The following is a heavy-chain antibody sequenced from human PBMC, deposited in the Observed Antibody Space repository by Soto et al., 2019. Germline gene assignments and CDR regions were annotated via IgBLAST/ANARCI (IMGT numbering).Heavy chain of an antibody. V-gene: IGHV3-33*01. D-gene: IGHD3-16*01. CDR2: IWYDGSNK. CDR3: ARDRLGGANDY. Sequence: GGSLRLSCAASGFTFSSYGMHWVRQAPGKGLEWVAVIWYDGSNKYYADSVKGRFTISRDNPKNTLYLQMNSLRAEDTAVYYCARDRLGGANDYWGQGTLVTVS. J-gene: IGHJ4*02. CDR1: GFTFSSYG.